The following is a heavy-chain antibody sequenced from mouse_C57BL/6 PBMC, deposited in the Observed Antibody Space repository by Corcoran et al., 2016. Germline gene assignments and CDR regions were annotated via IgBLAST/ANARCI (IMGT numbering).Heavy chain of an antibody. J-gene: IGHJ4*01. CDR2: INPYNGGT. V-gene: IGHV1-19*01. D-gene: IGHD1-1*01. CDR1: GYTFTDYY. Sequence: EVQLQQSGPVLVKPGASVKMSCKASGYTFTDYYMNWVKQSHGKSLEWIGVINPYNGGTSYNQKFKGKATLTVDKSSSTAYMELNSLTSEDSAVYYCARYYGSDYAMDYWGQGTSVTVSS. CDR3: ARYYGSDYAMDY.